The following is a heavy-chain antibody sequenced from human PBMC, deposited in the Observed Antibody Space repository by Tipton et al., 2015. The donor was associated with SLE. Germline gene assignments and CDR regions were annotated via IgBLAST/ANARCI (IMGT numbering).Heavy chain of an antibody. CDR1: GFTFSNYA. CDR3: ATDGSYYGFNI. Sequence: SLRLSCAASGFTFSNYAMTWVRQAPGEGLEWVSGISTSGGGMYYADSVKGRFTISRDNAENTLYLQMNSLRVEDTAVYYCATDGSYYGFNIWGQGTMVTVSS. D-gene: IGHD1-26*01. J-gene: IGHJ3*02. CDR2: ISTSGGGM. V-gene: IGHV3-23*01.